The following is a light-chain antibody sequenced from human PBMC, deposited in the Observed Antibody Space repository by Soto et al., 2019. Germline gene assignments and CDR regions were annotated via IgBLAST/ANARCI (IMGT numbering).Light chain of an antibody. CDR2: GTS. CDR1: QSVSSS. J-gene: IGKJ5*01. CDR3: QQYNNWPPVIT. Sequence: EIVMTQSPATLSVSPGERATLSCRAIQSVSSSLAWYQQKPGQAPRLLIYGTSTRATGIPARFSGSGSGTEFTLTISSLQSEDFAVYYCQQYNNWPPVITFGQGTRLEIK. V-gene: IGKV3-15*01.